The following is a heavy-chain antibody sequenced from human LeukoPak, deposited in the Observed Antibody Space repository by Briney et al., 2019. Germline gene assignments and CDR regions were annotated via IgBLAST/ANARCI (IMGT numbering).Heavy chain of an antibody. Sequence: GGSLRLSCAASGFTFSRYSMNWVRQAPGKGLEWISYIGSSASSIYYADSVKGRFTISRDNAKNSLYLQMDSLRADDTAVYYCARVAEAAAFDYWGQGTMVTVSS. V-gene: IGHV3-21*05. CDR1: GFTFSRYS. CDR2: IGSSASSI. D-gene: IGHD6-13*01. J-gene: IGHJ4*02. CDR3: ARVAEAAAFDY.